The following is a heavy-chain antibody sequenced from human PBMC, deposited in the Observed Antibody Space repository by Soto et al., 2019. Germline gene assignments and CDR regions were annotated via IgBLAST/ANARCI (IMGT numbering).Heavy chain of an antibody. J-gene: IGHJ4*02. CDR3: AKDRGSGSYSSVFDY. D-gene: IGHD3-10*01. CDR2: ISWNSGSI. Sequence: ESGGGLVQPGRSLRLSCAASGFTFDDYAMHWVRQAPGKGLEWVSGISWNSGSIGYADSVKGRFTISRDNAKNSLYLQMNSLRAEDTALYYCAKDRGSGSYSSVFDYWGQGTLVTVSS. V-gene: IGHV3-9*01. CDR1: GFTFDDYA.